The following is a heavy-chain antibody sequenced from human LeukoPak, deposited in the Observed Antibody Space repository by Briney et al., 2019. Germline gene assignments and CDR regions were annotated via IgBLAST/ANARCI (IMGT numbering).Heavy chain of an antibody. V-gene: IGHV4-34*01. CDR2: INHSGST. CDR1: GGSFSGYY. J-gene: IGHJ4*02. Sequence: PSETLSLTCAVYGGSFSGYYWSWIRQPPGKGLEWIGEINHSGSTNYNPSLKSRVTISVDTSKNQFFLKLSSVTAADTAVYYCARGTMRGTYFDYWGQGTLVTVSS. CDR3: ARGTMRGTYFDY. D-gene: IGHD3-22*01.